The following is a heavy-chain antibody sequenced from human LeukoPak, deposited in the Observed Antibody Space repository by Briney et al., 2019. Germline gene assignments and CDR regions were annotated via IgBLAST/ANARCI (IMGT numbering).Heavy chain of an antibody. V-gene: IGHV4-34*01. J-gene: IGHJ4*02. CDR2: INHNKTT. Sequence: ASETLSLTCAVYGGPFSSYYWTWIRQSPGKGLEWIGEINHNKTTNYNPSLTSRVTISVDTSKNQFSLNLTSVTAADTAVYYCAHSSSSLPTDSWGQGNLAIVSS. D-gene: IGHD6-6*01. CDR1: GGPFSSYY. CDR3: AHSSSSLPTDS.